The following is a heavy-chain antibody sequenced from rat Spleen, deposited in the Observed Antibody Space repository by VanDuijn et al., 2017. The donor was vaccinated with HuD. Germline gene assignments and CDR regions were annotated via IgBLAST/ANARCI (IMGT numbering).Heavy chain of an antibody. CDR3: TRNWDY. CDR2: ISLSGGIT. D-gene: IGHD3-6*01. CDR1: GFTLSNYG. Sequence: EVQLVESGGGLVQPGRSLKLSCAASGFTLSNYGMHWIRQAPTKGLEWVASISLSGGITDYRDSVKGRFTVSRDNAKNTLYLQMNSLRSEDTATYYCTRNWDYWGQGVMVTVSS. V-gene: IGHV5-19*01. J-gene: IGHJ2*01.